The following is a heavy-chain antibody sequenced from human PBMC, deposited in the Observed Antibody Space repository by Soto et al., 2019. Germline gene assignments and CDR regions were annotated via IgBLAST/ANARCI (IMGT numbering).Heavy chain of an antibody. Sequence: SETLSLTCSVDSISTYYWNWIRQSPGKGLEWIGYIYYLGRTNYNPSLRSRVTMSIDTSKNQFSLKLSSVTASDTAMYYCARLNPGYSYGQLWGQGTQVTVS. CDR2: IYYLGRT. CDR3: ARLNPGYSYGQL. V-gene: IGHV4-59*12. J-gene: IGHJ4*02. CDR1: SISTYY. D-gene: IGHD5-18*01.